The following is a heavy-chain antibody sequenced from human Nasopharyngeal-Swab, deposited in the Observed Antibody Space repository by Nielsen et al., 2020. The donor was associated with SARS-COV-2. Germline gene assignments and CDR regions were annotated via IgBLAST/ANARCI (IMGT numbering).Heavy chain of an antibody. CDR3: ARDGMATFKNAFDI. J-gene: IGHJ3*02. V-gene: IGHV4-34*01. Sequence: SETLSLTCAVYGGSFSGYYWSWIRQPPGKGLEWIGEINHSGSTNYNPSLKSRVTISVDTSKNQFSLKLSSVTAADTAVYYCARDGMATFKNAFDIWGQGTMVTVSS. CDR1: GGSFSGYY. D-gene: IGHD5-24*01. CDR2: INHSGST.